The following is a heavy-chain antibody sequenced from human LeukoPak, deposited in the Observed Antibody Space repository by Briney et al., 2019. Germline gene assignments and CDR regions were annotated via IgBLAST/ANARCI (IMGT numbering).Heavy chain of an antibody. Sequence: GGSLRLSCAASGFTFDDYTMHWVRQAPGKGLEWVSLISWDGGSTYYADSVKGRFTISRDNSKNSLYLQMNSLRTEDTALYYCAKDMGSGGYYRFDYWGQGTLVTVSP. J-gene: IGHJ4*02. D-gene: IGHD3-10*01. V-gene: IGHV3-43*01. CDR2: ISWDGGST. CDR1: GFTFDDYT. CDR3: AKDMGSGGYYRFDY.